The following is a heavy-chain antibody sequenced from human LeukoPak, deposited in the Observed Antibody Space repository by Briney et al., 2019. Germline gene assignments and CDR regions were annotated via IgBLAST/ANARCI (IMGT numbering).Heavy chain of an antibody. CDR2: IKQDGSEK. CDR3: ARDFGYSGSSNFDY. CDR1: GFTFSSYW. Sequence: PGGSLRLSCAASGFTFSSYWMSWVRQAPGKGLEWVANIKQDGSEKYYVDSVKGRFTISRDNAKNSLYLQMNSLRAEDTAVYYCARDFGYSGSSNFDYWGQGTLVTVSS. J-gene: IGHJ4*02. D-gene: IGHD1-26*01. V-gene: IGHV3-7*01.